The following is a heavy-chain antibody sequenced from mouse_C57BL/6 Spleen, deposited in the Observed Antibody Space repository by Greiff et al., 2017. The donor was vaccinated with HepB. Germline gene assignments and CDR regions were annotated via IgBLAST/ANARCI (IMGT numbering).Heavy chain of an antibody. J-gene: IGHJ3*01. Sequence: VQLQQPGAELVKPGASVKLSCKASGYTFTSYWMQWVKQRPGQGLEWIGEIDPSDSYTNYNHKFKGKATLTVDTSSSTAYMQLSSLTSEDSAVYYCARSGGPYWGQGTLVTVSA. CDR2: IDPSDSYT. V-gene: IGHV1-50*01. CDR3: ARSGGPY. D-gene: IGHD1-1*02. CDR1: GYTFTSYW.